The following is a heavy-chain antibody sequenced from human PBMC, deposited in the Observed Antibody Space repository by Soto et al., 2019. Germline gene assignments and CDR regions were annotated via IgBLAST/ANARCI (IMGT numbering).Heavy chain of an antibody. CDR1: GGSISSDNW. CDR3: ARVSASSMLRGVVIN. CDR2: IYHSGNT. D-gene: IGHD3-10*01. J-gene: IGHJ4*02. Sequence: QVHLQESGPGLVRPSGTLSLTCAFSGGSISSDNWWSWVRQPPGKGLEWIGEIYHSGNTNYNPSLKSRVTISVDKSKNPFSLKVTSVTAADTALYYCARVSASSMLRGVVINWGQGTLVTVSS. V-gene: IGHV4-4*02.